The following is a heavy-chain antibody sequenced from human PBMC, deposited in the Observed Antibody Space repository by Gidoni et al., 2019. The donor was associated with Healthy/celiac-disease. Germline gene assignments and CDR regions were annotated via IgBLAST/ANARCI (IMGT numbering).Heavy chain of an antibody. CDR3: GGGFGVGGGVGYYGMDV. CDR1: GYTFTSYD. D-gene: IGHD3-10*01. CDR2: MNPNSGNT. J-gene: IGHJ6*02. Sequence: QVQLVQSGAEVKKPGASVKVSCKASGYTFTSYDINWVRQATGQGLEWMGWMNPNSGNTGYAKKFKGRVTMTRNTSISTAKWGRGSLRSEDTAGYYWGGGFGVGGGVGYYGMDVWGQGTTVTVSS. V-gene: IGHV1-8*01.